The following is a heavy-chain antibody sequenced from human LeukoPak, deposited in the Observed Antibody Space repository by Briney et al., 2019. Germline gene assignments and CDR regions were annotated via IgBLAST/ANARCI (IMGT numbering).Heavy chain of an antibody. D-gene: IGHD5-24*01. J-gene: IGHJ4*02. CDR1: GGSISSTNW. Sequence: SETLSLTCAVSGGSISSTNWWSWVRQPPGKGLEWIGEIHPSGTTRYNTSLKSRVTMSVDNSKNQLFLKLTSVTAADTAVYYCVRGDNYRFDYWGQGTLVTVSS. CDR2: IHPSGTT. CDR3: VRGDNYRFDY. V-gene: IGHV4-4*02.